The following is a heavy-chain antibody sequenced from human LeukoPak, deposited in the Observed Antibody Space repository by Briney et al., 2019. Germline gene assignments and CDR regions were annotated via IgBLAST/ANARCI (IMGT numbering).Heavy chain of an antibody. V-gene: IGHV3-23*01. D-gene: IGHD2-2*01. CDR2: TSGGGGST. CDR1: GFTFSSYA. Sequence: PGGSLRLSCAASGFTFSSYAMSWVRQAPGKGLEWVSATSGGGGSTFYADSVKGRVTISRDNSKNTLYLQMNRLRAEDTAVYYCAKRFFGVVPAAIAFDYWGQGTLVTVSS. J-gene: IGHJ4*02. CDR3: AKRFFGVVPAAIAFDY.